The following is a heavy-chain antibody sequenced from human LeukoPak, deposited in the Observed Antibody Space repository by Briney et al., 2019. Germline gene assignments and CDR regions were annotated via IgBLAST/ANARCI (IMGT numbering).Heavy chain of an antibody. V-gene: IGHV4-38-2*02. J-gene: IGHJ5*02. CDR1: GYSISSGYY. CDR2: ISYSGRT. Sequence: SETLSLTCSVYGYSISSGYYWGWIRQPPGKGLEWIGSISYSGRTYYNPSLKSRVTISVDTSKNQFSLKLSSVTAADTAVYYCAREEYYDILTGQLNWFDPWGQGTLVTVSS. CDR3: AREEYYDILTGQLNWFDP. D-gene: IGHD3-9*01.